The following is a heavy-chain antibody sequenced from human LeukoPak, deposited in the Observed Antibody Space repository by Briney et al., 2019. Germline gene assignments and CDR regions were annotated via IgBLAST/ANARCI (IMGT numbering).Heavy chain of an antibody. Sequence: GGSPRLSCAASGFTFSDYYMSWVRQAPGKGLEWVSAISGSGGSTYYADSVKGRFTISRDNSKNTLYLQMNSLRAEDTAVYYCAKDIKLRGYSYGYVDYWGQGTLVTVSS. D-gene: IGHD5-18*01. J-gene: IGHJ4*02. CDR2: ISGSGGST. CDR3: AKDIKLRGYSYGYVDY. V-gene: IGHV3-23*01. CDR1: GFTFSDYY.